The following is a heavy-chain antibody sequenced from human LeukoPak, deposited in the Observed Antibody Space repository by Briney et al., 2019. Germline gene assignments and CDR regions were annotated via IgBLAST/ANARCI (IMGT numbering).Heavy chain of an antibody. D-gene: IGHD2-15*01. J-gene: IGHJ4*02. CDR1: GFTFSSYA. Sequence: GGSLRLSCAASGFTFSSYAMSWVRQAPGKGLEWVSAISGSGGSTYYADSVKGRFTISRDNSKNTLYLQMSSLRAEDTAVYYCAKDLACSGGSCPVDYWGQGTLVTVSS. V-gene: IGHV3-23*01. CDR3: AKDLACSGGSCPVDY. CDR2: ISGSGGST.